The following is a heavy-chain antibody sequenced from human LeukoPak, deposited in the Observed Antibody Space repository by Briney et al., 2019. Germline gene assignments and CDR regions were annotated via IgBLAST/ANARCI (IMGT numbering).Heavy chain of an antibody. V-gene: IGHV3-7*01. J-gene: IGHJ6*04. Sequence: GGSLRLSCAASGFTFSSYWMSWVRPAPGKALEWVANIKQDGSEKYYVGSGKGRFTIPRDNAKNSLYLQMNSLRAEDTAVYYCAELGITMIGGVWGKGTTVTISS. CDR2: IKQDGSEK. D-gene: IGHD3-10*02. CDR1: GFTFSSYW. CDR3: AELGITMIGGV.